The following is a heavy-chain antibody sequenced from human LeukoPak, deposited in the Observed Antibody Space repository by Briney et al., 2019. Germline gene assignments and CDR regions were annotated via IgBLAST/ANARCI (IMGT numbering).Heavy chain of an antibody. V-gene: IGHV4-30-4*01. J-gene: IGHJ4*02. D-gene: IGHD6-13*01. CDR2: IYYSGST. CDR3: ARVAAAGTGFDY. Sequence: SQTLSLTCTVSGGSISSGDYYWSWIRQPPGKGLEWIGYIYYSGSTYYNPSLKSRVTISVDTSKNQFSLNLSSVTAADTAMYYCARVAAAGTGFDYWGQGTLVTVSS. CDR1: GGSISSGDYY.